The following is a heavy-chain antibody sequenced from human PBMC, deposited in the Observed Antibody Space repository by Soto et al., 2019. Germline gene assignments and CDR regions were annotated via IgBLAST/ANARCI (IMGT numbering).Heavy chain of an antibody. CDR3: ARGRYYYDSSGYRQYYYYYGMDV. CDR2: INHSGST. D-gene: IGHD3-22*01. J-gene: IGHJ6*02. CDR1: GGSFSGYY. V-gene: IGHV4-34*01. Sequence: DTLSLTCAVYGGSFSGYYWSWIRQPPGKGLEWIGEINHSGSTNYNPSLKSRVTISVDTSKNQFSLKLSSVTAADTAVYYCARGRYYYDSSGYRQYYYYYGMDVWGQGTTVTVSS.